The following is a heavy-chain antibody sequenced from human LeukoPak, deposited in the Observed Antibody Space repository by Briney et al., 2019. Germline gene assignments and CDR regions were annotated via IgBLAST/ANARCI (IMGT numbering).Heavy chain of an antibody. CDR3: AKDMGAGSSSDYDYYGMDV. CDR2: ITWNSGTV. Sequence: GGSLRLSCAASGFSFDDYAMHWVRQAPAKGLEWVSSITWNSGTVAHADSVTGRFTISRDNAKRSLYLKMNSLRAEDTALYYCAKDMGAGSSSDYDYYGMDVWGRGTTVTVSS. CDR1: GFSFDDYA. D-gene: IGHD6-6*01. V-gene: IGHV3-9*01. J-gene: IGHJ6*02.